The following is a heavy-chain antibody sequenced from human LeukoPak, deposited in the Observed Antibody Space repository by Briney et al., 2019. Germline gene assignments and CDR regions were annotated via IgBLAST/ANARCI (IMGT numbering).Heavy chain of an antibody. J-gene: IGHJ3*02. D-gene: IGHD3-3*01. V-gene: IGHV3-30*18. Sequence: GGSLRLSCATSGFNFDDYAMHWVRQAPGKGLEWVAVMSFDGSHTYYADSVKGRFTISRDNSKNTLYLQMNSLRAEDTAVYYCAKTYYDFWSGYRDAFDIWGQGTMVTVSS. CDR1: GFNFDDYA. CDR3: AKTYYDFWSGYRDAFDI. CDR2: MSFDGSHT.